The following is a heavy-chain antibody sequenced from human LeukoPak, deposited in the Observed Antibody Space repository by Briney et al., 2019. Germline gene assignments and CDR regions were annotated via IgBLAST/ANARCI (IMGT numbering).Heavy chain of an antibody. CDR1: GYTFTGYY. Sequence: GASVKVSCKASGYTFTGYYMHWVRQAPGRGLEWMGRINPNSGGTNYAQKFQGRVTMTRDTSISTAYMELSRLRSDDTVVYYCAGSYYYGSGSRVDWFDPWCEGTLVTVSA. CDR3: AGSYYYGSGSRVDWFDP. J-gene: IGHJ5*02. CDR2: INPNSGGT. V-gene: IGHV1-2*05. D-gene: IGHD3-10*01.